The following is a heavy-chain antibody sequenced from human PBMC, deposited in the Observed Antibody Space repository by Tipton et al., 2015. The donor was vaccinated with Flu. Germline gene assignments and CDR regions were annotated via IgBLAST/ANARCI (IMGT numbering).Heavy chain of an antibody. V-gene: IGHV4-4*07. D-gene: IGHD6-6*01. CDR1: GGSINSHY. CDR3: AKGRGAASSSGVFDS. CDR2: VYTSGNT. Sequence: TLSLTCTVSGGSINSHYWSWIRQPAGKGLEWIGRVYTSGNTIYNPSLKSRVTMSLDASKNQFSLSLTSVTAADSAVYFCAKGRGAASSSGVFDSCRQGTLVTVSS. J-gene: IGHJ4*02.